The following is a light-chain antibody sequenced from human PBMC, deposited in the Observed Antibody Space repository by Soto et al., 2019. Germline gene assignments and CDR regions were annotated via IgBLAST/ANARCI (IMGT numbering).Light chain of an antibody. V-gene: IGKV3-20*01. CDR3: QQYGTSLWT. CDR1: QSVSGFF. Sequence: EIVLTQSRGILSLSPGETASVSCRASQSVSGFFLAWFQQKPGRAPRLLIYGASSRATGIPDRFSGSGSGTDITLTISRLEPEDFAVYYCQQYGTSLWTFGQGTKVEIK. CDR2: GAS. J-gene: IGKJ1*01.